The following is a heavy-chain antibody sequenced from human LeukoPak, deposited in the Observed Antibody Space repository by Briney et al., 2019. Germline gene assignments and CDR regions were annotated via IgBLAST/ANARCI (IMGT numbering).Heavy chain of an antibody. CDR3: ARVRGHKPMYYFDY. V-gene: IGHV3-33*01. D-gene: IGHD2-21*01. CDR1: GFTFSSYG. CDR2: KWYDGSNK. J-gene: IGHJ4*02. Sequence: PGGSLRLSCAASGFTFSSYGMHWVRQAPGKGLEWVAVKWYDGSNKYYADSVKGRFTISRDNSKNTLYLQMNSLRAEDTAVYYCARVRGHKPMYYFDYWGQGTLVTVSS.